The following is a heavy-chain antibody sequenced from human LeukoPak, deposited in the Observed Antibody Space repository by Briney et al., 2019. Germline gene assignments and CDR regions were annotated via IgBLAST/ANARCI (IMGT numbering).Heavy chain of an antibody. Sequence: GGSLRLSCAASGFTFSSYAMHWVRQAPGKGLEWVAVISYDGSNKYYADSVKGRFTISRDNSKNTLYLQMNSLRAEDTAVYYCARDSAAYCGGDCYPGYWGQGTLVTVSS. CDR3: ARDSAAYCGGDCYPGY. CDR2: ISYDGSNK. CDR1: GFTFSSYA. V-gene: IGHV3-30-3*01. D-gene: IGHD2-21*02. J-gene: IGHJ4*02.